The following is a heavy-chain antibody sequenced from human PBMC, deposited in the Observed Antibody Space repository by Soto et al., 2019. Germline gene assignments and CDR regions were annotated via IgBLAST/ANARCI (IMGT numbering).Heavy chain of an antibody. D-gene: IGHD6-19*01. CDR1: RFTFSDYA. Sequence: VQLVESGGGVVQPGRSLRLSCAASRFTFSDYAMHWVRQAPGKGLEWVAVVSHDGRNTHYADSVKGRFTISRDNSKNTVSLEMTSLRAEDTAVYYCAKGGRQWLVTSDFNYWGQGALVTVSS. CDR2: VSHDGRNT. CDR3: AKGGRQWLVTSDFNY. V-gene: IGHV3-30*18. J-gene: IGHJ4*02.